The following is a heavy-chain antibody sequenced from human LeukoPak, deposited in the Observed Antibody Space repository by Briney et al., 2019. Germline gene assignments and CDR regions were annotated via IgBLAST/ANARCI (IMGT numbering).Heavy chain of an antibody. CDR3: ARLDYDSSGSDPLFDY. Sequence: SETLSLTCTVSGYSISSGYYWGWIRQPPGKGLEWIGSIYHSGSTYYNPSLKSRVTISVDTSKNQFSLKLSSVTAADTAVCYCARLDYDSSGSDPLFDYWGQGTLVTVSS. CDR2: IYHSGST. D-gene: IGHD3-22*01. J-gene: IGHJ4*02. CDR1: GYSISSGYY. V-gene: IGHV4-38-2*02.